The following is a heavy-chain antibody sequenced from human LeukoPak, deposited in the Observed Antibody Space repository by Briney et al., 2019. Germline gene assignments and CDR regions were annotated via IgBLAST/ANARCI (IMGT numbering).Heavy chain of an antibody. CDR2: ISTDNGNT. D-gene: IGHD5-24*01. CDR3: ARSRDGYSPSGFFDY. CDR1: GYSFTSYG. Sequence: ASVKVSCKASGYSFTSYGISWVRQAPGQGLEWMAWISTDNGNTNYAQKFQGRVTMTTETSTNTAYMELRSLRSDDTAVYYCARSRDGYSPSGFFDYWGQGALVTVSS. V-gene: IGHV1-18*01. J-gene: IGHJ4*02.